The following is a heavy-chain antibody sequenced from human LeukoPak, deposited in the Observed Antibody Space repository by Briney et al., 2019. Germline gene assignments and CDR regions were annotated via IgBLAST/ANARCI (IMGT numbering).Heavy chain of an antibody. Sequence: ASVKVSCKASGYTFTGYYMHWVRPAPGQGLEWMGWINPSSGGTNYAQKFQGRVTMTRDTSISTAYMDLYRLTSDDTAVYYCARSVLTAYLINDYWGQGTLVTVSS. J-gene: IGHJ4*02. CDR2: INPSSGGT. D-gene: IGHD3-9*01. V-gene: IGHV1-2*02. CDR3: ARSVLTAYLINDY. CDR1: GYTFTGYY.